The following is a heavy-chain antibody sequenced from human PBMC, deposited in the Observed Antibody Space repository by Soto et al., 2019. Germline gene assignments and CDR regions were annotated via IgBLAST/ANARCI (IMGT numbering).Heavy chain of an antibody. CDR1: GGSISSYY. Sequence: SETLSLTCTVSGGSISSYYWSWIRQPPGKGLEWIGYIYYSGSTNYNPSLKSRVTISVDTSKNQFSLKLSSVTAADTAVYYCARDSTYYYGSGSYRYYYGMDVWGQGTTVTVSS. D-gene: IGHD3-10*01. CDR2: IYYSGST. J-gene: IGHJ6*02. V-gene: IGHV4-59*01. CDR3: ARDSTYYYGSGSYRYYYGMDV.